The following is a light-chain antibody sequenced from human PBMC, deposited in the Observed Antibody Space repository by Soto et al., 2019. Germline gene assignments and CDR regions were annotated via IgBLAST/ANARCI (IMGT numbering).Light chain of an antibody. Sequence: DIVVTQSPDSLAVSLGERAAIDCKSSQSLLFSSNNKDYLAWYQQKPGQPPRLLISWASTRESGVPDRFSGSGSGTDFTLTISSLQPEDVAVYLCHKYYGTSTFGQGTKVDIK. J-gene: IGKJ1*01. V-gene: IGKV4-1*01. CDR3: HKYYGTST. CDR2: WAS. CDR1: QSLLFSSNNKDY.